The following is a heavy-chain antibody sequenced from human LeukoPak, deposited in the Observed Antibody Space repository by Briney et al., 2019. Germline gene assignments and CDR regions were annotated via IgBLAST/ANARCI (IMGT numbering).Heavy chain of an antibody. CDR3: AKEGRLTVAAVVVENYFDF. D-gene: IGHD3-22*01. CDR2: ISGSGGHT. Sequence: GGSLRLSCVGSGFTFSRSAMSWVRLAPGKGVEWVSGISGSGGHTYYTDSVKGLFTISRDNSKTTVSLQMNSLTTDDTAVYYCAKEGRLTVAAVVVENYFDFWGQGTPVIVSA. J-gene: IGHJ4*02. V-gene: IGHV3-23*01. CDR1: GFTFSRSA.